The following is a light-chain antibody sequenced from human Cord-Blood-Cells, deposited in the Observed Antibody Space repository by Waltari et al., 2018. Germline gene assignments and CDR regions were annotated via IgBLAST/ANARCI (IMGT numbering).Light chain of an antibody. CDR1: SRDVGVYNS. J-gene: IGLJ3*02. V-gene: IGLV2-11*01. CDR2: DVR. Sequence: QSALTQPRSVSGSPGQSVTISCTGTSRDVGVYNSVSWYQQHPGKAPKLMIYDVRKRPSGVPDRFSGSKSGNTASLTISGLQAEDEADYYCCSYAGSYTWVFGGGTKLTVL. CDR3: CSYAGSYTWV.